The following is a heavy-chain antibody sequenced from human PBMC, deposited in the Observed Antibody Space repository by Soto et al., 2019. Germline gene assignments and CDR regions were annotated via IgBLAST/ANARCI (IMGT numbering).Heavy chain of an antibody. D-gene: IGHD6-19*01. V-gene: IGHV4-34*01. CDR2: INESGTT. J-gene: IGHJ6*02. Sequence: QVRLQQWGAGLLQPSETLSLTCAVYGGSFSGYYWSWFRQTPEKGLEWIGEINESGTTKYNPSLNSRASISVDTTMNQFSLKVNSVTAADTAVYFCAIIGVPNDSYNGMDVRGQGTKVTVSS. CDR1: GGSFSGYY. CDR3: AIIGVPNDSYNGMDV.